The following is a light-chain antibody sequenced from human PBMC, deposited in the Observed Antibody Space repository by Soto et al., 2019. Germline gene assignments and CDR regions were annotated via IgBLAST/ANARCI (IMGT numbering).Light chain of an antibody. Sequence: QSVLTQPPSASGSPGQSVTISCTGTSSDVGGYNYVSWYQQHPGKAPKLMIYEVSKRPSGVPDRFSGSKSGNTASLTVSGLQAEDEADYYCSSYAGSNNLYVFGTGTTLTVL. CDR1: SSDVGGYNY. V-gene: IGLV2-8*01. J-gene: IGLJ1*01. CDR3: SSYAGSNNLYV. CDR2: EVS.